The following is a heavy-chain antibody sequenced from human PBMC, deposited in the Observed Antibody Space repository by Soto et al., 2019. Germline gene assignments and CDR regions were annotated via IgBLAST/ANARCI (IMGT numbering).Heavy chain of an antibody. CDR2: IIPIPGIA. CDR3: AIDGFGELLSYLAF. CDR1: GGTFSSYT. V-gene: IGHV1-69*04. Sequence: SVKVSCKASGGTFSSYTISWVRQAPGQGLEWMGRIIPIPGIANYAQKFQGRVTITADKSTSTAYMELSSLKSEDTAVYYCAIDGFGELLSYLAFWGQGTLVTDS. D-gene: IGHD3-10*01. J-gene: IGHJ4*02.